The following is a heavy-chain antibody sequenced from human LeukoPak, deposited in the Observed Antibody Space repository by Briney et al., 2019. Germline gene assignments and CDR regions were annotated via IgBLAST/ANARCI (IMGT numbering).Heavy chain of an antibody. CDR2: ISAYNGNT. J-gene: IGHJ5*02. CDR3: ARAPANDVWGSYRYWVAWFDP. V-gene: IGHV1-18*01. D-gene: IGHD3-16*02. Sequence: ASVKVSCKASGYTFTSYGISWVRQAPGQGLEWMGWISAYNGNTNYAQKLQGRVTMTTDTSTSTAYMELRSLRSDDTAVYYCARAPANDVWGSYRYWVAWFDPWGQGTLVTVSS. CDR1: GYTFTSYG.